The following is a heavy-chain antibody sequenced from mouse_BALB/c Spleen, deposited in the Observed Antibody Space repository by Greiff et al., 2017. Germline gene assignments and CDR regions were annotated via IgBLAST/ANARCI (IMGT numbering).Heavy chain of an antibody. CDR3: ARGSSSNAMDY. D-gene: IGHD1-1*01. Sequence: QVQLQQSGAELVRSGASVKLSCTASGFNIKDYYMHWVKQRPGHGLEWIGEILPGSGSTNYNEKFKGKATFTADTSSNTAYMQLSSLTSEDSAVYYCARGSSSNAMDYWGQGTSVTVSS. CDR2: ILPGSGST. V-gene: IGHV1-9*01. CDR1: GFNIKDYY. J-gene: IGHJ4*01.